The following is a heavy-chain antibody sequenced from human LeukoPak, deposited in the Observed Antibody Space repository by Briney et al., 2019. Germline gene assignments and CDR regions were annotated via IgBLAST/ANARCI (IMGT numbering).Heavy chain of an antibody. D-gene: IGHD2-15*01. Sequence: SETLSLTCTVSGGSISSYYWSWIRLPPGKGLEWIGYIYYSGSTNYNPSLKSRVTISVDTSKNQFSLKLSSVTAADTAVYYCARGSCSGGSCTRLKYYYYYGMHVWGQGTTVTVSS. V-gene: IGHV4-59*01. J-gene: IGHJ6*02. CDR2: IYYSGST. CDR3: ARGSCSGGSCTRLKYYYYYGMHV. CDR1: GGSISSYY.